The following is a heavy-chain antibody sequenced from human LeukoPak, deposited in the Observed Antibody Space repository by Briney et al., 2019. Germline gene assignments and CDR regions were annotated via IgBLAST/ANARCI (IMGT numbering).Heavy chain of an antibody. CDR2: ITPHSGGT. Sequence: ASVKVPCKASGYTFTGYYMHWVRQAPGQVLEWKGWITPHSGGTNYAQKFQGRGTMTGDTSISTAYMELSRVRSDDTAVYYCARASDWGSAVDFWGQGTLVTVSS. D-gene: IGHD7-27*01. CDR1: GYTFTGYY. CDR3: ARASDWGSAVDF. J-gene: IGHJ4*02. V-gene: IGHV1-2*02.